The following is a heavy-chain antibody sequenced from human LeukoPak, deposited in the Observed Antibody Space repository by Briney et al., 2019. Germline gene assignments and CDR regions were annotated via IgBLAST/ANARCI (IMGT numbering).Heavy chain of an antibody. CDR1: GGSISSGGYS. V-gene: IGHV4-30-2*01. CDR3: ARAHSYGPGWFDP. CDR2: IYHSGST. Sequence: SSQTLSLTCAVSGGSISSGGYSWSWIRQPPGKGLEWIGYIYHSGSTYYNPSLKSRATISVDRSKNQFSLKLSSVTAADTAVYYCARAHSYGPGWFDPWGQGTLVTVSS. J-gene: IGHJ5*02. D-gene: IGHD5-18*01.